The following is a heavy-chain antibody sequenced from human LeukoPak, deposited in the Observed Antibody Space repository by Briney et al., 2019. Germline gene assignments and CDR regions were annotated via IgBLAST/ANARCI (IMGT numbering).Heavy chain of an antibody. CDR1: GGSTSSYY. CDR3: ARDRGSGSYYY. CDR2: IYYSGST. Sequence: SETLSLTCTVSGGSTSSYYWSWIRQPPGKGLEWIGYIYYSGSTNYNPSLKSRVTISVDTSKSQFSLKLSSVTAADTAVYYCARDRGSGSYYYWGQGTLVTVSS. J-gene: IGHJ4*02. V-gene: IGHV4-59*01. D-gene: IGHD3-10*01.